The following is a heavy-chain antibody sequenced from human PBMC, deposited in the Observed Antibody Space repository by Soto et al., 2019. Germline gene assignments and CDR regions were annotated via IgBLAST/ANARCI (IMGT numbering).Heavy chain of an antibody. Sequence: QVQLVQSGAEVRKPGSSVRVSCKASGGSFNRHTISWVRQAPGQGLEWMGGIIPMFGTANHAQKFQGRVTIIADESTSTVYMELSSLRSDDTAIYYCARGWGYDSTDYYYAYWGQGTLVIVSS. CDR1: GGSFNRHT. V-gene: IGHV1-69*01. CDR3: ARGWGYDSTDYYYAY. J-gene: IGHJ4*02. D-gene: IGHD3-22*01. CDR2: IIPMFGTA.